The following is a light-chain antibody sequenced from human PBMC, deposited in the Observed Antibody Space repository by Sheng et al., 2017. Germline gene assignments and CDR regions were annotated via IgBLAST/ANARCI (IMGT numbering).Light chain of an antibody. CDR3: MQGTHWPGT. J-gene: IGKJ1*01. CDR1: QSLVHSDGNTY. V-gene: IGKV2-30*02. Sequence: VVMTQSPLSLPVTLGQPASISCRSSQSLVHSDGNTYLNWFQQRPGQSPRRLIYKVTNRDSGVPDRFSGSGSGTDFTLKISRVEAEDVGLYYCMQGTHWPGTFGQGTKVEIK. CDR2: KVT.